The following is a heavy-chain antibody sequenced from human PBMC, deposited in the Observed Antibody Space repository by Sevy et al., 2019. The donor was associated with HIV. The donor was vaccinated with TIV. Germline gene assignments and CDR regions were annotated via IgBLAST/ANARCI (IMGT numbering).Heavy chain of an antibody. J-gene: IGHJ4*02. CDR1: GGSISSGGYY. CDR3: ARARGVESRFDY. CDR2: IYYSGST. Sequence: SDTLSLTCTVSGGSISSGGYYWSWIRQHPGKGLEWIGYIYYSGSTYYNPSLKSRLTISVDTSKNQFSLNLSSVTAADTAVYYCARARGVESRFDYWGQGTLVTVSS. D-gene: IGHD3-10*01. V-gene: IGHV4-31*03.